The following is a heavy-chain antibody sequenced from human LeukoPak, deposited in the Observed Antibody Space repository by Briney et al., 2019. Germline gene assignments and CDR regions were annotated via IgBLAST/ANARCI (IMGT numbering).Heavy chain of an antibody. D-gene: IGHD5-18*01. V-gene: IGHV1-69*05. CDR1: GGTFSSYA. J-gene: IGHJ4*02. CDR2: IIPIFGTA. Sequence: GASVKVSCKASGGTFSSYAISWVRQAPGQGLEWMGGIIPIFGTANYAQKFQGRVTITTDESTSTAYMELSGLRSEDTAVYYCASPSFGYSYGLLDYWGQGTLVTVSS. CDR3: ASPSFGYSYGLLDY.